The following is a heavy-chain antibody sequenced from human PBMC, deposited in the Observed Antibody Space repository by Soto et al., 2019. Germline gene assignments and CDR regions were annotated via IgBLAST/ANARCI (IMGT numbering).Heavy chain of an antibody. Sequence: SETLSLTCAVHDGSFSYFYWSWIRQPPGKGLEWIGEINRSGNTNYNPSLKSRVSISIDTSKTQFSLKLNSVTAADTAVYYCAKGGGNPASTNDNWAQGTLVTVS. CDR3: AKGGGNPASTNDN. J-gene: IGHJ4*02. D-gene: IGHD3-16*01. V-gene: IGHV4-34*01. CDR2: INRSGNT. CDR1: DGSFSYFY.